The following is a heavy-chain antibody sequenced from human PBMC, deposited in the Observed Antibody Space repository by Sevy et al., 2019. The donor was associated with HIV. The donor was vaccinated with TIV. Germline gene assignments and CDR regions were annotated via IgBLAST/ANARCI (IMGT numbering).Heavy chain of an antibody. CDR3: AREGPVGGMDV. Sequence: GGCLRLSCAASGFSFSDYYMSWVRLSPGKGLEWVSYISFNGSHVYYLESVKGRFTISRDNGRNSLYLQMNNLRVDDTSVYFCAREGPVGGMDVWGKGTTVTVSS. V-gene: IGHV3-11*04. D-gene: IGHD2-2*01. CDR2: ISFNGSHV. CDR1: GFSFSDYY. J-gene: IGHJ6*04.